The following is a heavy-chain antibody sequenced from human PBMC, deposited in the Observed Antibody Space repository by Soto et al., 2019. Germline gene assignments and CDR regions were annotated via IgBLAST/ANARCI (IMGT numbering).Heavy chain of an antibody. CDR2: ISWNSGSI. CDR3: AKAIYEGKAFDF. J-gene: IGHJ3*01. V-gene: IGHV3-9*01. D-gene: IGHD3-9*01. Sequence: EVQLVESGGGLVQPGRSLRLSCAASGFTFDDYAMHWVRQAPGKGLEWVSGISWNSGSIGYADSVKGRFTISRDNAKNSLYLQMNSLRAEDTALYYCAKAIYEGKAFDFWGQGTMVTVSS. CDR1: GFTFDDYA.